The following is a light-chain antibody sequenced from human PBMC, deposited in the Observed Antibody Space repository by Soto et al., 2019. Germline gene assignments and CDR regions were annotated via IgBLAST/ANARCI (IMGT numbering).Light chain of an antibody. Sequence: EIVMTQSPATLSVSPGERVTLTCRASQSVGSSLAWYQQKPGQAPRLLIHGASSRATGIPDRFSGSGSGTDFTLTISRLEPEDFAVYYCQQYGSSPWTFGQGTKVDIK. CDR2: GAS. V-gene: IGKV3-20*01. CDR3: QQYGSSPWT. J-gene: IGKJ1*01. CDR1: QSVGSS.